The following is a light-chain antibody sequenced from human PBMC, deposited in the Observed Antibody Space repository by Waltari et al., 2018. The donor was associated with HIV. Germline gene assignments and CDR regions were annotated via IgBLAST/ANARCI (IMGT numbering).Light chain of an antibody. V-gene: IGLV2-14*01. CDR1: SSDIGAYNY. Sequence: QSALTQPASVSGSPGQSITISCTGTSSDIGAYNYVSWYQHHPGKVPKLLIYEVTTRPSGVSHRFSGSTSGNTASLTISGLQAEDEADFYCTSYTSISTLVFGTGTKVTVL. CDR2: EVT. J-gene: IGLJ1*01. CDR3: TSYTSISTLV.